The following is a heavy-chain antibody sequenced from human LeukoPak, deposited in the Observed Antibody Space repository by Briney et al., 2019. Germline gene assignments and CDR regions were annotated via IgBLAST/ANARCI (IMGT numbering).Heavy chain of an antibody. CDR3: ARGLEYSSSSVDY. CDR2: IIPIFGTA. J-gene: IGHJ4*02. Sequence: GSSVKVSCKASGGTFSSYAISWVRQAPGQGLEWMGGIIPIFGTASYAQKFQGRVSITSDESTSTAYMELSSLRSEDTAVYYCARGLEYSSSSVDYWGQGTLVTVSS. V-gene: IGHV1-69*01. D-gene: IGHD6-6*01. CDR1: GGTFSSYA.